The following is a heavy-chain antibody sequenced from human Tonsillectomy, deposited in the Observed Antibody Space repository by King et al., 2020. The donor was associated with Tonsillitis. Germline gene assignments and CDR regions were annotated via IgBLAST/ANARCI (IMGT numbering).Heavy chain of an antibody. CDR1: GGTFSSYA. CDR3: AGGRGGLRITMVRGVITDAFDI. CDR2: IIPIFGTA. J-gene: IGHJ3*02. V-gene: IGHV1-69*12. D-gene: IGHD3-10*01. Sequence: QLVQSGAEVKKPGSSVKVSCKASGGTFSSYAISWVRQAPGQGLEWMGGIIPIFGTANYAQKFQGRVTITADESTSTAYMELSSLRSEDTAVYYCAGGRGGLRITMVRGVITDAFDIWGQGTMVTVSS.